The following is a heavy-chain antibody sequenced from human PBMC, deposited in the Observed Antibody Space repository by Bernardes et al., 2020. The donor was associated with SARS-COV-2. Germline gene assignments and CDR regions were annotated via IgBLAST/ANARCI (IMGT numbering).Heavy chain of an antibody. CDR3: TRGGVAGTVHH. V-gene: IGHV3-74*01. CDR2: VTGDGSST. Sequence: GGSLRLSCAASGFTFSVSWMHWVRQAPGKGLVWVSRVTGDGSSTNYADSVKGRFTISRDNAKNALYLQMNSLRAEDTAVYYCTRGGVAGTVHHWGQGTLVTVSS. D-gene: IGHD6-19*01. CDR1: GFTFSVSW. J-gene: IGHJ5*02.